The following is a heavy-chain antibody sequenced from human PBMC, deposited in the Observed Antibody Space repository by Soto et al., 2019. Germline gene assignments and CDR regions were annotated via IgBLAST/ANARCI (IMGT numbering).Heavy chain of an antibody. V-gene: IGHV4-4*02. CDR3: ARAGRKWYYYYYGMDV. J-gene: IGHJ6*02. D-gene: IGHD1-26*01. CDR2: IYHSGST. Sequence: QVQLQESGPGLVKPSGTLSLTCAVSGGSISSSNCWSCVRQPPGRGLQGIGGIYHSGSTNYNPSLKSRVTISVDKSTIQFSLKLSAVTAADTAVYYCARAGRKWYYYYYGMDVWGQGTTVTVSS. CDR1: GGSISSSNC.